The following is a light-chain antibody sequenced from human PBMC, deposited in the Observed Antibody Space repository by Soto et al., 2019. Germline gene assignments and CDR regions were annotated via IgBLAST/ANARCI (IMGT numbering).Light chain of an antibody. V-gene: IGLV2-18*02. CDR3: SSYTSSSITLV. CDR2: EVS. CDR1: SSDVGSYNR. J-gene: IGLJ3*02. Sequence: QSALTQPPSVSGSPGQSVTISCTGTSSDVGSYNRVSWYQQPPGTAPKLMIYEVSNRPSGVPDRFSGSKSGNTASLTISGLQAEDEADYYCSSYTSSSITLVFGGGTKVTVL.